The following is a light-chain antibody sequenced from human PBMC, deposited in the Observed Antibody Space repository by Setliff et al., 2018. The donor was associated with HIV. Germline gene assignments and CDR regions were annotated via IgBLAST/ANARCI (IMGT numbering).Light chain of an antibody. CDR2: STN. Sequence: QTVVTQEPSFSVSPGGTVTLPCGLRSGSVSTGHFPSWYQQTPGQTPRMLIYSTNTRSSGVPDRFSGSILGNRAALPITGAQADDECDYYCVLYMGNGVSVFGGGTKVTVL. V-gene: IGLV8-61*01. J-gene: IGLJ3*02. CDR1: SGSVSTGHF. CDR3: VLYMGNGVSV.